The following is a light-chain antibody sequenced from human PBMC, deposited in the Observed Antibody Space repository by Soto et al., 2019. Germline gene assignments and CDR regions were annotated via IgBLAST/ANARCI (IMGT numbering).Light chain of an antibody. CDR3: QQYYGTLPT. CDR2: GAS. V-gene: IGKV4-1*01. CDR1: QSVLYSSNNKNY. Sequence: DIVMTQSPDSLAVSLGERATINCKSSQSVLYSSNNKNYLAWYQQKPGQPPKLLIYGASTRESGVPDRFSGSGSGTDFSLTISSLQAEDVAVYYCQQYYGTLPTFCQGTKVEIK. J-gene: IGKJ1*01.